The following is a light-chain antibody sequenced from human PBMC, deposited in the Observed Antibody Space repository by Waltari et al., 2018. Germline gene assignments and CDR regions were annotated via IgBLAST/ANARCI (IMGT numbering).Light chain of an antibody. CDR2: YES. V-gene: IGLV3-21*04. Sequence: SYVLTQPPSVSVAPGKTASITCGGNTIQSKSVHRYQQKPGQAPILVISYESDRPSGIPERFSGSNSGNTAPLTISGVEAGDEADYYCQVWDANTDPGVFGTGTEVTVL. J-gene: IGLJ1*01. CDR1: TIQSKS. CDR3: QVWDANTDPGV.